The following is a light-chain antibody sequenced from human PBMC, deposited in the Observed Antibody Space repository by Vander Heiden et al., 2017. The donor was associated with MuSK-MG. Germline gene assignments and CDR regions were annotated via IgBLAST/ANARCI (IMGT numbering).Light chain of an antibody. CDR1: SGSMASNY. CDR2: EDN. V-gene: IGLV6-57*02. Sequence: NFMLTQPHSVSESPGKTVTISCTGRSGSMASNYVQWYQQRPGSAPTTVIYEDNQRPSGVPDRFSCSIDSSSNSASLTISGLKTEDEADYYCQSYDNSTRGVFGGGTKLTVL. CDR3: QSYDNSTRGV. J-gene: IGLJ2*01.